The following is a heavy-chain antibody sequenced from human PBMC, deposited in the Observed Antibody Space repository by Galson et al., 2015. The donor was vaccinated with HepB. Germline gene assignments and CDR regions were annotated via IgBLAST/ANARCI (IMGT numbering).Heavy chain of an antibody. CDR3: ARVFPCSSTSCYWYFDL. Sequence: TLSLTCAVSGGSISSGGYSWSWIRQPPGKGLEWIGYIYHSGSTYYNPSLKSRVTISVDRSKNQFSLKLSSVTAADTAVYYCARVFPCSSTSCYWYFDLWGRGTLVTASS. CDR1: GGSISSGGYS. V-gene: IGHV4-30-2*01. D-gene: IGHD2-2*01. CDR2: IYHSGST. J-gene: IGHJ2*01.